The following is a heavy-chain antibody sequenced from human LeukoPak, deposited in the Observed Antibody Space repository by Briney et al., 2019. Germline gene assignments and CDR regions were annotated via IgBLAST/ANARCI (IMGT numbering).Heavy chain of an antibody. CDR3: ARGFYRVRHDQSTYYFVH. D-gene: IGHD3-16*02. Sequence: AGRSLRLSCATSGFTFSSFAMHWVRQAPGKGLEWLALIWFDGSSKNYTDSVEGRFTISRDNSKNTLYLQMNSLRAEDTAVYYCARGFYRVRHDQSTYYFVHWGQGTPVTVSS. CDR1: GFTFSSFA. J-gene: IGHJ4*02. CDR2: IWFDGSSK. V-gene: IGHV3-33*01.